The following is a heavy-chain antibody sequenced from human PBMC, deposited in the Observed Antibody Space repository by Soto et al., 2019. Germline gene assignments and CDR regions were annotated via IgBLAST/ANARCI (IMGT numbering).Heavy chain of an antibody. D-gene: IGHD1-26*01. Sequence: QVQLQQWGAGLLKPSETLSLTCAVYGGSFSGYYWSWIRQPPGKGLEWIGEINHSGSTNYNPSLNSRVTISVDTSKNQFSLKLSSVTAADTAVYYCARRSIFSGDSGSYYFDYWGQGTLVTVSS. V-gene: IGHV4-34*01. CDR2: INHSGST. CDR1: GGSFSGYY. CDR3: ARRSIFSGDSGSYYFDY. J-gene: IGHJ4*02.